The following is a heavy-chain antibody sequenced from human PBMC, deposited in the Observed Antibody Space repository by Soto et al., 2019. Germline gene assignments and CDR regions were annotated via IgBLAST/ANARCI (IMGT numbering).Heavy chain of an antibody. D-gene: IGHD2-2*02. V-gene: IGHV4-61*01. CDR3: ARFVRSCSGTTCYTRADV. J-gene: IGHJ6*02. Sequence: PSETLSLTCTVSGGSVSSDTHYWSWIRQPPGKRLERIGFIYSSGSTNYNPPLKSRVTMSVDTSKNQFSLKLRSVIVADTAVYHCARFVRSCSGTTCYTRADVWGQGTTVTVSS. CDR1: GGSVSSDTHY. CDR2: IYSSGST.